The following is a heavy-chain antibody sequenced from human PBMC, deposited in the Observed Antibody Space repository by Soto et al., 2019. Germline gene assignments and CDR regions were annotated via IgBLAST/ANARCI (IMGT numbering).Heavy chain of an antibody. J-gene: IGHJ4*02. Sequence: ASVKVSCKASGYTFTGYYMHWVRQAPGQGLEWMGWINPNSGGTNYAQKFQGRVTMTRDTSISTAYMELSRLRSDDTAVYYCARDKVAGNGEVFDDWGQGTLVTVSS. D-gene: IGHD6-19*01. CDR3: ARDKVAGNGEVFDD. CDR1: GYTFTGYY. V-gene: IGHV1-2*02. CDR2: INPNSGGT.